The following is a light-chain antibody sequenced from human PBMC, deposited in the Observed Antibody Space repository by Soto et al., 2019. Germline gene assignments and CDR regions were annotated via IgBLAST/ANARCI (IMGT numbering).Light chain of an antibody. V-gene: IGKV1-39*01. CDR2: AAS. Sequence: DIQMTQSPSSLSASVGDRVTITCRASQSISSYLNWYQQKPGKAPKLLIYAASSLQSGVPSRFSGSGSGTDFTLTISSLQSEDFALYYCQQYHNLWTFGQGT. CDR1: QSISSY. CDR3: QQYHNLWT. J-gene: IGKJ1*01.